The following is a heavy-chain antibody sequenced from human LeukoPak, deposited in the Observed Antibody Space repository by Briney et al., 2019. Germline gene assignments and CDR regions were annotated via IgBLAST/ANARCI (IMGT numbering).Heavy chain of an antibody. CDR2: IYYSGST. V-gene: IGHV4-59*01. J-gene: IGHJ4*02. CDR1: GGSISSYY. Sequence: SGTLSLTCTVSGGSISSYYWSWIRQPPGKGLEWIGYIYYSGSTNYNPSLKSRVTISVDTSKNQFSLKLSSVTAADTAVYYCARVRSNDYMFDYWGQGTLVTVPS. D-gene: IGHD4/OR15-4a*01. CDR3: ARVRSNDYMFDY.